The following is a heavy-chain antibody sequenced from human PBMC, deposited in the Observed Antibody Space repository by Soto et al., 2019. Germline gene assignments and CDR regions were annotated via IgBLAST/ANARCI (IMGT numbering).Heavy chain of an antibody. D-gene: IGHD3-10*01. J-gene: IGHJ4*02. V-gene: IGHV4-59*01. Sequence: SETLSLTCTVSGGSISSYYWSWIRQPPGKGLEWIGYIYYSGSTNYNPSLKSRVTISVDTSKNQFSLKLSSVTAADTAVYYCARGRGVIGYFDYWGPGTLVTLSS. CDR1: GGSISSYY. CDR3: ARGRGVIGYFDY. CDR2: IYYSGST.